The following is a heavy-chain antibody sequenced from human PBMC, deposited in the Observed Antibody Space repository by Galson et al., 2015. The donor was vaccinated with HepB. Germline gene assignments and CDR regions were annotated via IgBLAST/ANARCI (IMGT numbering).Heavy chain of an antibody. Sequence: SLRLSCAASGFTFSNYGMHWVRQAPGKGLEWVEVISSDGNNKNYADSVKGRFTISRDNSKNTLYLQMNSLRVEDTAMYYCAKGDHLWWTFSAWGQGTLVTVSS. CDR3: AKGDHLWWTFSA. CDR1: GFTFSNYG. J-gene: IGHJ5*02. D-gene: IGHD4/OR15-4a*01. CDR2: ISSDGNNK. V-gene: IGHV3-30*18.